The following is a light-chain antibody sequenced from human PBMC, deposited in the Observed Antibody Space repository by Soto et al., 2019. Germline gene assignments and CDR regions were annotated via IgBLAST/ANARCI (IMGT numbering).Light chain of an antibody. CDR1: SSDVGGYDY. Sequence: QSVLTQPASMSGSPGQSITISCTGTSSDVGGYDYVSWYQQHPGKAPKVMIYDVNTRPSRVSNRFSGSKSANTASLTISGLQAEDEADYYCTSYTRSSTFYVFGTGTKVTVL. J-gene: IGLJ1*01. CDR3: TSYTRSSTFYV. CDR2: DVN. V-gene: IGLV2-14*03.